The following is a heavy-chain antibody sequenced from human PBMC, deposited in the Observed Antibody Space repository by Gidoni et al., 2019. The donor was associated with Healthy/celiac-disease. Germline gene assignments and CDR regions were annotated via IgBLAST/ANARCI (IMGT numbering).Heavy chain of an antibody. Sequence: QVQLVQSGAEVKKPGASVKVSCKASGYTFTGYYMHWVRQAPGQGLEWMGWINPNSGGTNYAQKFQGRVTMTRDTSISTAYMELSRLRSDDTAVYYCARVDDILTGYYGMDVWGQGTTVTVSS. V-gene: IGHV1-2*02. J-gene: IGHJ6*02. D-gene: IGHD3-9*01. CDR1: GYTFTGYY. CDR3: ARVDDILTGYYGMDV. CDR2: INPNSGGT.